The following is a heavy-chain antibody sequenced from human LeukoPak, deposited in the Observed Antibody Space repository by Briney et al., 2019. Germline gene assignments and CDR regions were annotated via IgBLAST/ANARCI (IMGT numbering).Heavy chain of an antibody. CDR3: AGLPYCSSTSCYTVNWFDP. D-gene: IGHD2-2*02. V-gene: IGHV3-30*03. CDR1: GFTFSGYG. J-gene: IGHJ5*02. Sequence: GGSLRLSCAASGFTFSGYGMHWVRQAPGKGLEWVAVISYDGSNKYYADSVKGRFTISRDNSKNTLYLQMNSLRAEDTAVYYCAGLPYCSSTSCYTVNWFDPWGQGTLVTVSS. CDR2: ISYDGSNK.